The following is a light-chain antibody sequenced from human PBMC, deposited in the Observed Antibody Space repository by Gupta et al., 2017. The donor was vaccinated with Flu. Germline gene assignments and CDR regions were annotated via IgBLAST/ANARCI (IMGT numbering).Light chain of an antibody. CDR2: GAS. V-gene: IGKV3-20*01. CDR1: QSVTSSY. Sequence: RVTLSCRASQSVTSSYLAWYQQKPGQAPRLLIYGASSRATGIPDRFSGSGSGTDFTLTISRLEPEDFAVYYCQQYGSSPPLTFGGGTKVEIK. J-gene: IGKJ4*01. CDR3: QQYGSSPPLT.